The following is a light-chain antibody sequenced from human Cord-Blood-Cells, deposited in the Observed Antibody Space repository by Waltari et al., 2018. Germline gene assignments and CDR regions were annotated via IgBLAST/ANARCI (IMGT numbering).Light chain of an antibody. V-gene: IGLV2-14*01. Sequence: QSALTQPASVSGSPGQPITISCTGTSSDVGGYNYVSRYQQHPGKAPKLMIYDVSNLPSGVSNRFSGSKSGNTDSLTISWLQAEDAADYYCSSYTSSSTLVFGGGTKLTVL. J-gene: IGLJ2*01. CDR1: SSDVGGYNY. CDR3: SSYTSSSTLV. CDR2: DVS.